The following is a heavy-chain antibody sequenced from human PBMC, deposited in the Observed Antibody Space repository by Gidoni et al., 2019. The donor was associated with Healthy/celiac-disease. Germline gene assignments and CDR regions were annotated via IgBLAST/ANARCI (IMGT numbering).Heavy chain of an antibody. CDR3: AKDRDYPYYFDY. D-gene: IGHD3-10*01. CDR1: GFTFSIYA. J-gene: IGHJ4*02. CDR2: IRGSGGST. Sequence: EVQLLESGGGLVQPGGSLRLSCAASGFTFSIYAMSWVRQAPGKGLEWVSAIRGSGGSTYYADSVKGRFTISRDNSKNTLYLQMNSPRAEDTAVYYCAKDRDYPYYFDYWGQGTLVTVSS. V-gene: IGHV3-23*01.